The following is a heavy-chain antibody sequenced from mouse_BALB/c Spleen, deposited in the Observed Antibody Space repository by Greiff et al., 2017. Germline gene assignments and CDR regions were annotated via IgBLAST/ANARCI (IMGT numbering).Heavy chain of an antibody. CDR3: ARSNDAMDY. V-gene: IGHV1S135*01. CDR2: IDPFNGGT. Sequence: SGPELMKPGASVKISCKASGYSFTSYYMHWVKQSHGKSLEWIGYIDPFNGGTSYNQKFKGKATLTVDKSSSTAYMHLSSLTSEDSAVYYCARSNDAMDYWGQGTSVTVSS. J-gene: IGHJ4*01. CDR1: GYSFTSYY. D-gene: IGHD2-12*01.